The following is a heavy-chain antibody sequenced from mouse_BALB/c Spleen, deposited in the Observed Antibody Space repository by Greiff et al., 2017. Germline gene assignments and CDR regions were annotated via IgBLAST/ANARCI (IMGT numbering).Heavy chain of an antibody. Sequence: EVQLQQSGAELVKPGASVKLSCTASGFNIKDTYMHWVKQRPEQGLEWIGRIDPANGNTKYDPKFQGKATITADTSSNTAYLQLSSLTSEDTAVYYCARDGYYVRYAMDYWGQGTSVTVSS. V-gene: IGHV14-3*02. D-gene: IGHD2-3*01. J-gene: IGHJ4*01. CDR3: ARDGYYVRYAMDY. CDR1: GFNIKDTY. CDR2: IDPANGNT.